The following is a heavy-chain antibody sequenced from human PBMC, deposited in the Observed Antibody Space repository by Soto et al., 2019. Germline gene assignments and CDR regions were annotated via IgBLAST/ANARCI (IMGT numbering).Heavy chain of an antibody. CDR2: IIPIFGTA. CDR1: GGTFSSYA. V-gene: IGHV1-69*01. D-gene: IGHD5-12*01. CDR3: ARDLGYSGYDPHGGNYYYGMDV. J-gene: IGHJ6*02. Sequence: QVQLVQSGAEVKKPGSSVKVSCKASGGTFSSYAISWVRQAPGHGLEWMGGIIPIFGTANYAQKFQGRVTITADESTSTAYMELSSLRSEDTAVYYCARDLGYSGYDPHGGNYYYGMDVWGQGTTVTVSS.